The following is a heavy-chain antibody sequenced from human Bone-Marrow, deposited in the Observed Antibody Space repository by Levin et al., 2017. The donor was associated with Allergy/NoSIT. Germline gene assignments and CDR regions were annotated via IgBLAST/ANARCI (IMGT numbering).Heavy chain of an antibody. CDR2: ISHDGSDQ. D-gene: IGHD1-26*01. CDR3: ARSSIVVFVKSVPDI. Sequence: GESLKISCAASGFSFSAYTMHWVRQAPGKGLEWVATISHDGSDQHYSDSVKGRFSISRDNSKNTLSLEMNSLRPEDTAVFYCARSSIVVFVKSVPDIWGQGTMVIVSS. CDR1: GFSFSAYT. J-gene: IGHJ3*02. V-gene: IGHV3-30*01.